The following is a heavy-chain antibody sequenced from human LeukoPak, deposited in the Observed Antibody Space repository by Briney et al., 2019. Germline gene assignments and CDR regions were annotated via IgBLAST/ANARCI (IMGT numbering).Heavy chain of an antibody. CDR3: ARGSRGNFLLKEYAPHRRHAFDI. J-gene: IGHJ3*02. CDR1: GYSISSGHY. CDR2: IYHSGIT. D-gene: IGHD2-8*01. Sequence: SETLSLTCTVSGYSISSGHYWGWIRQPPGKGLEWIGTIYHSGITYHNPSLKSRVTISVDTSKNQFSLKLSSVTAADTAVYYCARGSRGNFLLKEYAPHRRHAFDIWGQGTMVTVSS. V-gene: IGHV4-38-2*02.